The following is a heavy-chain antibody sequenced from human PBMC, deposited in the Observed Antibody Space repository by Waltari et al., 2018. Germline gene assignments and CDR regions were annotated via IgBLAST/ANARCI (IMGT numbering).Heavy chain of an antibody. CDR1: GFTFSSYG. J-gene: IGHJ4*02. CDR2: ISYDGSNK. CDR3: ARERGYSGYDYPDY. Sequence: QVQLVESGGGVVQPGRSLRLSCAASGFTFSSYGMHWVRQAPGKGLEWVAVISYDGSNKYYADSVKGRFTISRDNSKNTLYLQMNSLRAEDTAVYYCARERGYSGYDYPDYWGQGTLVTVSS. V-gene: IGHV3-30*03. D-gene: IGHD5-12*01.